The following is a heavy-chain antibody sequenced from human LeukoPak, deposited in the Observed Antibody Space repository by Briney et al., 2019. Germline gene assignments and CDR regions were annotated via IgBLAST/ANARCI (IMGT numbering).Heavy chain of an antibody. CDR3: VKDRAKMLRGALDY. D-gene: IGHD3-10*01. CDR2: ISSNGGST. V-gene: IGHV3-64D*06. CDR1: GFTFSSYA. J-gene: IGHJ4*02. Sequence: PGGSLRLSCSASGFTFSSYAMHSVRQAPGKGPEYVSAISSNGGSTYYADSVKGRFTISRDNSMNTLYLQMSSLRVEDTAVYYCVKDRAKMLRGALDYWGQGTLVTVSS.